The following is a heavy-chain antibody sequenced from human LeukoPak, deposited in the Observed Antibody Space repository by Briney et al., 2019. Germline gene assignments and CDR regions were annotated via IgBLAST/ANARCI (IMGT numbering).Heavy chain of an antibody. J-gene: IGHJ4*02. CDR2: IYYSGST. CDR1: GGSISSYY. CDR3: ARHANYDSGSYPFDY. D-gene: IGHD3-10*01. Sequence: KPSETLSLTCTVSGGSISSYYWSWIRQSPGKGLEWIAYIYYSGSTNYNPSLKSRVTISADTSKNQFSLKLSSVTAADTAVYYCARHANYDSGSYPFDYWGQGTLVTVSS. V-gene: IGHV4-59*08.